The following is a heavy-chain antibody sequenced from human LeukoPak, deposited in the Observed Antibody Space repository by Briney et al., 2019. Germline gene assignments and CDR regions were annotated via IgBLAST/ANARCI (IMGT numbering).Heavy chain of an antibody. CDR2: ISAYNGNT. CDR3: ARGNREGSGWSFDY. V-gene: IGHV1-18*01. J-gene: IGHJ4*02. CDR1: GYTFTSYG. D-gene: IGHD6-19*01. Sequence: GASVKVSCKASGYTFTSYGISWVRQAPGQGLEWMGWISAYNGNTNYAQKLQGRVTMTTDKATSPAYMQLKILRSDDTPVYDCARGNREGSGWSFDYWGRGSLVTVCS.